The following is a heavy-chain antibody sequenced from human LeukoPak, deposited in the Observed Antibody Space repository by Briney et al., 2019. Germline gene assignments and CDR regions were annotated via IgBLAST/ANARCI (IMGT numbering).Heavy chain of an antibody. CDR1: GYTFTSYG. J-gene: IGHJ3*02. CDR3: ARGTQVGAIRENDAFDI. D-gene: IGHD1-26*01. Sequence: ASVKVSCKASGYTFTSYGISWVRQAPGQGLEWMGWISAYNGNTNYAQKLQGRVTMTTDTSTSTAYMELRSLRSDDTAVYYCARGTQVGAIRENDAFDIWGQGTTVTVSS. V-gene: IGHV1-18*01. CDR2: ISAYNGNT.